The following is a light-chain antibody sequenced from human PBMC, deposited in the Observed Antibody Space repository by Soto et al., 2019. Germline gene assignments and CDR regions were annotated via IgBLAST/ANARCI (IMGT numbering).Light chain of an antibody. V-gene: IGKV3-20*01. Sequence: EIVLTQSPGTLSLSPGERATLSCRASQIITSSYLAWYQQKPGQAPRLLIYGASTRATGIPDRFSGSGSGTVFTLTISRLEPEDFAVYYCQQYGSSPQTFGQGTKVETK. CDR1: QIITSSY. CDR3: QQYGSSPQT. CDR2: GAS. J-gene: IGKJ1*01.